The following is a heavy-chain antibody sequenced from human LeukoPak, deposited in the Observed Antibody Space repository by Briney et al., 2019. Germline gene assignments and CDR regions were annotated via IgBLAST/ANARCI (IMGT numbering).Heavy chain of an antibody. CDR2: IYYSGST. J-gene: IGHJ4*02. D-gene: IGHD5-12*01. CDR1: GGSISSSSYY. V-gene: IGHV4-39*02. Sequence: SETLSLICTVSGGSISSSSYYWGWIRQPPGKGLQLLGSIYYSGSTYYNPSLKSRVTISVDSPKNHCSRKLSSVTAADTAVYSCASFSGYDKDYWGQGTLVTVSS. CDR3: ASFSGYDKDY.